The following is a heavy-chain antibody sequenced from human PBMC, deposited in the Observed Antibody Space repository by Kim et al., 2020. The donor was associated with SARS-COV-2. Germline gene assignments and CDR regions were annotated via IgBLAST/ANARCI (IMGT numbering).Heavy chain of an antibody. J-gene: IGHJ4*02. CDR3: AGTARGANFDY. D-gene: IGHD1-26*01. V-gene: IGHV4-4*09. Sequence: NSTPSLGSRVPITVDTSKNQFSLKLSSVTAADTAVYYCAGTARGANFDYWGRGALVTVSS.